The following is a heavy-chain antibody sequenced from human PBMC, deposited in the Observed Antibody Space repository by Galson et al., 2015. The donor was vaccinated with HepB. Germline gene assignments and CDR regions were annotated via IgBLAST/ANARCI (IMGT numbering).Heavy chain of an antibody. D-gene: IGHD3-10*01. CDR2: IYWDDDN. CDR3: ARTYYYGSGNSNFDC. Sequence: PALVKPTQTLTLTCTFSGFSLSTSGVGVGWIRQPPGKALEWLALIYWDDDNRYSPSLKSRLTITKDTSRNQVVLTMTNVDPVDTATYYCARTYYYGSGNSNFDCWGQGSLVTVSS. CDR1: GFSLSTSGVG. V-gene: IGHV2-5*02. J-gene: IGHJ4*02.